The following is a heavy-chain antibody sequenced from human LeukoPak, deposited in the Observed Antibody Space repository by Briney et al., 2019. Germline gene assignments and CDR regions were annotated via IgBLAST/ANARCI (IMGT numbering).Heavy chain of an antibody. CDR1: GGSFSGYY. D-gene: IGHD3-16*01. CDR2: INHSGST. V-gene: IGHV4-34*01. Sequence: SETLSFTCAVYGGSFSGYYWSWIRQPPGKGLEWIGEINHSGSTNYNPSLKSRVTISVDTSKNQFSLKLSSVTAADTAVYYCAREGEDYDFDYWGQGTLVTVSS. CDR3: AREGEDYDFDY. J-gene: IGHJ4*02.